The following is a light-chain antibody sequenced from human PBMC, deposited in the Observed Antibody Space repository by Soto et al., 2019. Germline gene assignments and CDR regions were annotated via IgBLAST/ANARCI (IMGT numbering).Light chain of an antibody. CDR2: GNS. J-gene: IGLJ1*01. CDR3: QSYDSSLSALYV. CDR1: SSNIGAGYD. Sequence: QSVLTQPPSVSGAPGQRVTISCTGSSSNIGAGYDVHWYQQLPGTAPKLLIYGNSNRPSGVPDRFSGSKSGTSASLAITGLQAEDEADYSCQSYDSSLSALYVFGTGTKATVL. V-gene: IGLV1-40*01.